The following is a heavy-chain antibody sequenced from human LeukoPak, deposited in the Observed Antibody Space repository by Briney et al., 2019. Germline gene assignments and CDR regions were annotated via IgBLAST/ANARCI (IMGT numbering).Heavy chain of an antibody. CDR1: GGSITTTNW. Sequence: SETLSLTCAVSGGSITTTNWWSWVRQPPGKGLEGIGEVHLNGATNYNPSLESRFSMSIDNSNNHLSLEVTSVTAADTAMYYCTRESGAFSPFGFWGQGTLVAVSS. J-gene: IGHJ4*02. CDR3: TRESGAFSPFGF. CDR2: VHLNGAT. V-gene: IGHV4-4*02. D-gene: IGHD1-26*01.